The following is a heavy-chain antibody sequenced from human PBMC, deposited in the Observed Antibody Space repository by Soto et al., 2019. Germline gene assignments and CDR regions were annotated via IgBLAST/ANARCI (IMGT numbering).Heavy chain of an antibody. D-gene: IGHD6-6*01. Sequence: GGSLRLSCAASGFTFSSYWMSWVRQAPGKGLEWVANIKQDGSEKYYVDSVKGRFTISRDNAKNSRYLQMNSLRAEETDVYYCARDFYSSSSGFDDWGQGTLVTVSS. CDR2: IKQDGSEK. J-gene: IGHJ4*02. CDR1: GFTFSSYW. V-gene: IGHV3-7*03. CDR3: ARDFYSSSSGFDD.